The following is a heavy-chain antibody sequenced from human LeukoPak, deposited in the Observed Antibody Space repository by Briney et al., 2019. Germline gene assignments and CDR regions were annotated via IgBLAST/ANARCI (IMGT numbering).Heavy chain of an antibody. CDR1: GGPIGSSSYY. D-gene: IGHD3-16*01. Sequence: SETLSLTCTVSGGPIGSSSYYWGWIRQPPGKGLEWIGSIYYSGSTNYNPSLKSRVTISVDKSKNQFSLKLTSVTAADTAVYYCARGEFDGGVYFDYWGQGTLVTVSS. CDR3: ARGEFDGGVYFDY. J-gene: IGHJ4*02. CDR2: IYYSGST. V-gene: IGHV4-39*07.